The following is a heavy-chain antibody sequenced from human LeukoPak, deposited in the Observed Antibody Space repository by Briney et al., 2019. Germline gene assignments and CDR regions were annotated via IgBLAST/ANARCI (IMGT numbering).Heavy chain of an antibody. V-gene: IGHV1-69*13. D-gene: IGHD5-12*01. CDR3: ARDRNVDIVATVDDWFDP. Sequence: ASVKVSCKASGGTFSSYAISWVRQAPGQGLEWMGGIIPIFGTANYAQKFQGRVTITADESTSTAYMELSSLRSEDTAVYYCARDRNVDIVATVDDWFDPWGQGTLVTVSS. J-gene: IGHJ5*02. CDR2: IIPIFGTA. CDR1: GGTFSSYA.